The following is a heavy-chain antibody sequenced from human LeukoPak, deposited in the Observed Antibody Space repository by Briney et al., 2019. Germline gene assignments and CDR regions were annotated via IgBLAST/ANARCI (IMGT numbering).Heavy chain of an antibody. CDR2: ISPDGSSA. CDR1: EFSFSSYW. V-gene: IGHV3-74*01. CDR3: ARDPSGWHSMDY. J-gene: IGHJ4*02. Sequence: GGSLRLSCAASEFSFSSYWMHWVRQAPGKGLVWVSRISPDGSSASYADSVRGRFTISRDNAKNTLYLQMNSLRAEETAVYYCARDPSGWHSMDYWGQGILLTVSS. D-gene: IGHD6-19*01.